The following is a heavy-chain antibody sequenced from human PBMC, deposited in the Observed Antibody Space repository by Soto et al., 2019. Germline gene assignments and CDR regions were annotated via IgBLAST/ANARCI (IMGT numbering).Heavy chain of an antibody. D-gene: IGHD3-22*01. V-gene: IGHV3-23*01. Sequence: GSLRLSCAASGFTFSTYAMAWVRQAPGKGLEWVSGVSASGLNTDYADPVKGRFYISRDNSKNTVSLHMNSLRAEDTALYYCAREIYDDYDSSGFDHWGQGTLVTVSS. CDR1: GFTFSTYA. CDR3: AREIYDDYDSSGFDH. J-gene: IGHJ4*02. CDR2: VSASGLNT.